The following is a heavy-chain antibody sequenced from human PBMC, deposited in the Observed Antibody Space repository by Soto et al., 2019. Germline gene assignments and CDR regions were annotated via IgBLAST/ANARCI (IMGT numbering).Heavy chain of an antibody. V-gene: IGHV4-34*01. CDR2: INHSGST. CDR3: AGGKRRDWFDP. J-gene: IGHJ5*02. Sequence: PSETLSLTCAVYGGSFSGYYWSWIRQPPGKGLEWIGEINHSGSTNYNPSLKSRVTISVDTSKNQFSLKLSSVTAADAAVYYCAGGKRRDWFDPWGQGTLVTSPQ. CDR1: GGSFSGYY.